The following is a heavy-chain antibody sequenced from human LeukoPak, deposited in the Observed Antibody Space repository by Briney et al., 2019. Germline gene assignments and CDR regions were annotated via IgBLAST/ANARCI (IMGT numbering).Heavy chain of an antibody. V-gene: IGHV3-7*01. Sequence: GGSLRLSCAASGFIFSKYWMTWVRQAPGKGLEWVANIKRDGSVIHYVDSVKGRFTISRDNAKNSLYLQMDSLRAEDTAVYYCARNLDVWGQGTTVTVSS. J-gene: IGHJ6*02. CDR2: IKRDGSVI. CDR3: ARNLDV. CDR1: GFIFSKYW.